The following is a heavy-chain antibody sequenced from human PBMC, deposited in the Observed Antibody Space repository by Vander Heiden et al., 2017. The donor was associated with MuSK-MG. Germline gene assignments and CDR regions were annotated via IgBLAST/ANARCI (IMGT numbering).Heavy chain of an antibody. Sequence: EVQPVESGGGLVQPGGSLRLPCAASGSPVGRSYLSWVRQAPGKGLEWVSVIYSGGSTYYADSVKGRFTISRHNSKNTLYLQMNSLRAEDTAVYYCAREKGLDDSSGYYYGAFDIWGQGTMVTVSS. V-gene: IGHV3-53*04. D-gene: IGHD3-22*01. J-gene: IGHJ3*02. CDR3: AREKGLDDSSGYYYGAFDI. CDR2: IYSGGST. CDR1: GSPVGRSY.